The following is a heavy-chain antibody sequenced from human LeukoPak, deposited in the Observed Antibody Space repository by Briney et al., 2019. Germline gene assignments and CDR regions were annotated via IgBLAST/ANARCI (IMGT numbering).Heavy chain of an antibody. CDR2: IYYSGST. CDR1: GGSISSGDYY. CDR3: ARGGDIVGATGFDY. J-gene: IGHJ4*02. Sequence: PSQTLSLTCTVSGGSISSGDYYWSWLRQPPGTGLEWIGYIYYSGSTYYNPSLKSRVTISVDTSKNQFSLKLSSVTAADTAVYYCARGGDIVGATGFDYWGQGTLVTVSS. V-gene: IGHV4-30-4*08. D-gene: IGHD1-26*01.